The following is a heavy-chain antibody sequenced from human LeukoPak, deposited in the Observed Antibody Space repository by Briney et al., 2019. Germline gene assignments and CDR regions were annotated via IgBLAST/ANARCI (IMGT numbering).Heavy chain of an antibody. J-gene: IGHJ5*02. Sequence: ASVRVSCKTSGYSFTDYYIHWVRQAPGQGLEWMAWINTKTGRTSSARKFQGRVTMTRDPSITTVYMDMAWLTSDDTAIYFCARADFIDAGPYLIGPWGQGTLVTVSS. CDR1: GYSFTDYY. CDR2: INTKTGRT. D-gene: IGHD3-3*01. V-gene: IGHV1-2*02. CDR3: ARADFIDAGPYLIGP.